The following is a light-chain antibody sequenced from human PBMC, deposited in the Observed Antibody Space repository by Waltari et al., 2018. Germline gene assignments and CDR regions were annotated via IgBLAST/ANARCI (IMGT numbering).Light chain of an antibody. J-gene: IGLJ1*01. Sequence: QSVLTQPPSASGTPGPRVTISCSGSRSHIGSNPVNFFQQLPGTAPKLLIYSNNQRPSGVPDRFSGSKSGTSASLAISGLQSEDEADYYCAAWDDSLNGRGVFGTGTKVTVL. CDR3: AAWDDSLNGRGV. V-gene: IGLV1-44*01. CDR1: RSHIGSNP. CDR2: SNN.